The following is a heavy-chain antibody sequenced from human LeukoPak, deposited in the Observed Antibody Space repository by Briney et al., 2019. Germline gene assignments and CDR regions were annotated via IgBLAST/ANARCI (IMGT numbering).Heavy chain of an antibody. Sequence: GGSLRLSCAASGFTVSSNYMSWVRQAPGKGLEWVSVIYSSGSTYYADSVKGRFTISRDNSKNTLYLQMNGLRAEDTAVYYCASLGTYYYDSSGYLIDYWGQGTLVTVSS. CDR2: IYSSGST. J-gene: IGHJ4*02. D-gene: IGHD3-22*01. CDR3: ASLGTYYYDSSGYLIDY. V-gene: IGHV3-53*01. CDR1: GFTVSSNY.